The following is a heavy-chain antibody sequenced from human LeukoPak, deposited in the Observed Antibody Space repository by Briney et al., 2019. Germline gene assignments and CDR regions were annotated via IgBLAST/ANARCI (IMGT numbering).Heavy chain of an antibody. D-gene: IGHD2-2*02. Sequence: SETLSLTCAVYGGSFSGYYWSWIRQPPGKGLEWIGEINHSGSTNYNPSLKSRVTISVDTSKNQFSLKLSSVTAADTAVYYCARVVVVPAAILRVPKEKYNWFDPWGQGTLVTVSS. CDR3: ARVVVVPAAILRVPKEKYNWFDP. J-gene: IGHJ5*02. CDR1: GGSFSGYY. CDR2: INHSGST. V-gene: IGHV4-34*01.